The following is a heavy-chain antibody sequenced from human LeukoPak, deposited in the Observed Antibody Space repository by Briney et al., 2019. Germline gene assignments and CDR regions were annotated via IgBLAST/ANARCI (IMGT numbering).Heavy chain of an antibody. CDR3: ARNLAGDSLYRHFDY. CDR1: AITFSNSW. J-gene: IGHJ4*02. CDR2: IKEDGSET. V-gene: IGHV3-7*04. D-gene: IGHD5/OR15-5a*01. Sequence: GGSLRLSCTASAITFSNSWMSWVRQAPGKGLEWVANIKEDGSETNYVDSVKGRFTISRDNAKNSLFLQTNGLRGDDTAIYYCARNLAGDSLYRHFDYWGQGTLVTVSS.